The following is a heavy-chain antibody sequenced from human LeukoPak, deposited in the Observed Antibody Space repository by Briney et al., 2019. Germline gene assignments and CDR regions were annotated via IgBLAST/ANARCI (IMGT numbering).Heavy chain of an antibody. V-gene: IGHV3-23*01. J-gene: IGHJ6*02. CDR2: ISGSGGST. CDR3: ARDNRGQYYDILTGEYYYYYGMDV. Sequence: GGSLRLSCAASGFTFSSYAMSWVRQAPGKGLEWVSAISGSGGSTYYADSVKGRFTISRDNSKNTLYLQMNSLRAEDTAVYYCARDNRGQYYDILTGEYYYYYGMDVWGQGTTVTVSS. CDR1: GFTFSSYA. D-gene: IGHD3-9*01.